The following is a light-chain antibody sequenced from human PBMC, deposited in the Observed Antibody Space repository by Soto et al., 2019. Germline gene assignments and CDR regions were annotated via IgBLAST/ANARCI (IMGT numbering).Light chain of an antibody. CDR1: QSISSW. Sequence: DIQMTQSPSALSASVGDRATITCRASQSISSWLAWYQQKPGKAPKLLIYKASSLESGVPSRFSGSGSGTEFTLTINSLQPDDFATYYCQQYNSYSRTFGQGTKVDI. CDR2: KAS. CDR3: QQYNSYSRT. V-gene: IGKV1-5*03. J-gene: IGKJ1*01.